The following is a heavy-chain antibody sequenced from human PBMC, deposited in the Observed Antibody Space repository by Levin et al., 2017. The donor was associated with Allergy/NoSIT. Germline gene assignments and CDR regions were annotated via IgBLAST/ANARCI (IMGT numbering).Heavy chain of an antibody. CDR3: ANSWLRLGGDY. CDR1: GFTFSTYG. CDR2: ISGSGGST. J-gene: IGHJ4*02. D-gene: IGHD5-12*01. Sequence: GGSLRLSCAASGFTFSTYGMSWVRQAPGKGLEWVSGISGSGGSTYYADSVKGRFTISRDTSGNTLYLQMNSLRAGDTAMYYCANSWLRLGGDYWGQGTLVTVSS. V-gene: IGHV3-23*01.